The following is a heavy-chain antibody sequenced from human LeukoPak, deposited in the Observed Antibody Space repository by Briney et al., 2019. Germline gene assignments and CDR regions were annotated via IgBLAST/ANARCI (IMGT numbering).Heavy chain of an antibody. D-gene: IGHD4-11*01. CDR3: ARGGSDYFNYEYPS. CDR1: AFTFGEYA. CDR2: IRSKLYGGAA. V-gene: IGHV3-49*04. Sequence: GGSLRLSCAASAFTFGEYALSWVRQAPGKGLEWIGFIRSKLYGGAAEYAASVKGRFIFSRDDSKSIAYLQMNSLKIADTAVYYCARGGSDYFNYEYPSWGQGTLVIVSS. J-gene: IGHJ5*02.